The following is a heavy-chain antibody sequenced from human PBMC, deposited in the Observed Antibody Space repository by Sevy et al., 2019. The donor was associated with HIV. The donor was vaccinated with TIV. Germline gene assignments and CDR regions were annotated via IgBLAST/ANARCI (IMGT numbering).Heavy chain of an antibody. CDR3: AAYRSGYFVSSGYYIY. J-gene: IGHJ4*02. CDR1: GYRFTSHW. Sequence: GESLKISCKGSGYRFTSHWIGWVRHMPGKGLEWMGVIYPDDSDTRYSPSFQGQVTFSADKSIGTAYLQWSSLKASDTGVYYCAAYRSGYFVSSGYYIYWGQGTLVTVSS. CDR2: IYPDDSDT. D-gene: IGHD3-22*01. V-gene: IGHV5-51*01.